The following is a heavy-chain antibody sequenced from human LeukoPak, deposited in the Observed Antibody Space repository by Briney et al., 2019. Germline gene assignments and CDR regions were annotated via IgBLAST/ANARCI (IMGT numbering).Heavy chain of an antibody. Sequence: GGSLRLSCAASGFTFSSYGMHWVRQAPGKGLEWVAVISYDGSNKYYADSVKGRFTISRDNSKNTLYLQMNSLRAEDTAVYYCAKASDVVVIQTGLFDYWGQGTLVTVSS. CDR3: AKASDVVVIQTGLFDY. CDR2: ISYDGSNK. V-gene: IGHV3-30*18. CDR1: GFTFSSYG. J-gene: IGHJ4*02. D-gene: IGHD3-22*01.